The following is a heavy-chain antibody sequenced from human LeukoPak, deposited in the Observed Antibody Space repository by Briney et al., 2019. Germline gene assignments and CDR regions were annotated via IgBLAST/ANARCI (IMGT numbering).Heavy chain of an antibody. Sequence: GGSLRLSCATSGFTFSSYAMSWVRQAPGKGLEWVSDISGSGGSTYYADSVKGRFTISRDNSKNTLNLQMNSLRAEDTAVYYPAKGERDTIGGAFVIWGQGAMVTVSS. CDR3: AKGERDTIGGAFVI. CDR1: GFTFSSYA. CDR2: ISGSGGST. J-gene: IGHJ3*02. D-gene: IGHD5-18*01. V-gene: IGHV3-23*01.